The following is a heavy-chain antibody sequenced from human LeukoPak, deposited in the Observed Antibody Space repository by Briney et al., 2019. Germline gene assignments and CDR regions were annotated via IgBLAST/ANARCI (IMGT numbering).Heavy chain of an antibody. J-gene: IGHJ4*02. V-gene: IGHV3-23*01. Sequence: GGSLSLSCAASGFTFSSYAMTWVRQAPGKGLEWVSTISHSGGDTYYADSVKGRFTLSRDNSKNTLYLQMNSLRAEDTALYYCAKDLSLYTSSASTFDSWGQGTLVTVSS. CDR3: AKDLSLYTSSASTFDS. CDR1: GFTFSSYA. D-gene: IGHD6-6*01. CDR2: ISHSGGDT.